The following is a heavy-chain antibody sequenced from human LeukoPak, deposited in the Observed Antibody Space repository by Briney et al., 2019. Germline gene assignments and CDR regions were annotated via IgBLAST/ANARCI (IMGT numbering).Heavy chain of an antibody. D-gene: IGHD6-19*01. CDR2: IIPIFGTA. Sequence: ASVKVSCKASGGTFSSYAISWVRQAPGQGLEWMGGIIPIFGTANYAQKFQGRVTITADESTSTAYMELSSLRSEDTAVYYCTRGEVVTGTEYWGQGTLVTVSP. V-gene: IGHV1-69*01. CDR1: GGTFSSYA. J-gene: IGHJ4*02. CDR3: TRGEVVTGTEY.